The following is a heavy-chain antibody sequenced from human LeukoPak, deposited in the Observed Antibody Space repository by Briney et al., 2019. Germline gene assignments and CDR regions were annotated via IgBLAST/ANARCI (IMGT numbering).Heavy chain of an antibody. J-gene: IGHJ4*02. CDR1: GFTFSSYS. Sequence: GGTLRLSCAASGFTFSSYSMNWVRQAPGKGLEWVSSISSSSSYIYYADSVKGRFTISRGNSKNTLYLQMNSLRAEDTAVYYCARDRADYFDYWGQGTLVTVSS. CDR2: ISSSSSYI. D-gene: IGHD3-10*01. V-gene: IGHV3-21*01. CDR3: ARDRADYFDY.